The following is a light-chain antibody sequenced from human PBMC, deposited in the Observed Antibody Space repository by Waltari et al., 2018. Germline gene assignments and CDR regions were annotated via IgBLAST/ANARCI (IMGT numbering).Light chain of an antibody. J-gene: IGKJ3*01. CDR2: AAS. Sequence: DIQMTQPPSALSASVGDRVTITCRASQSISSYLNWYQQKPGKAPKLLICAASSLQSGVPSMFSGSGSGTDFTLTISSLQPEDFATYYCQQSYSTPIFTFGPGTKVDIK. V-gene: IGKV1-39*01. CDR1: QSISSY. CDR3: QQSYSTPIFT.